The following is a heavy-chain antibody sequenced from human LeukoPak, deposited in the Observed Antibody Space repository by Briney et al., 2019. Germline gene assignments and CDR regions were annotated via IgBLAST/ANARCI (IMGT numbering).Heavy chain of an antibody. CDR2: INHSGST. CDR1: GGSSSGYY. D-gene: IGHD3-3*01. Sequence: SETLSLTCAVYGGSSSGYYWSWIRQPPGKGLEWIGEINHSGSTNYNPSLKSRVTISVDTSKNQFSLKLSSVTAADTAVYYCARLVKDDFWSGYYRAYFDYWGQGTLVTVSS. J-gene: IGHJ4*02. CDR3: ARLVKDDFWSGYYRAYFDY. V-gene: IGHV4-34*01.